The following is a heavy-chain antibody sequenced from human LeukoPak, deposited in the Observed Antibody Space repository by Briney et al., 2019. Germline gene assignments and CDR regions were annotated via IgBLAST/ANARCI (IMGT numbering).Heavy chain of an antibody. V-gene: IGHV1-2*02. CDR1: RYTFTGYY. CDR2: INPNSGGT. J-gene: IGHJ3*02. D-gene: IGHD3-22*01. CDR3: ARGYYYDSSGYYYPEAFDI. Sequence: ASVKVSCKASRYTFTGYYMHWVRQAPGQRLEWMGWINPNSGGTNYAQKFQGRVTMTRDTSISTAYMELSRLRSDDTAVYYCARGYYYDSSGYYYPEAFDIWGQGTMVTVSS.